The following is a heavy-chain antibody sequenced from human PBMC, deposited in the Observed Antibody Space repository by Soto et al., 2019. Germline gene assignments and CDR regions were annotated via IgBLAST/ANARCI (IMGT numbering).Heavy chain of an antibody. Sequence: ASVKVSCKASGYTFTGYYMHWVRQAPGQGLEWMGWINPNSGGTNYAQKFQGRVTMTRDTSISTAYMELSRLRSDDTAVYYCARDRSSSFHYYYGMDVWGQGTTVTVSS. CDR2: INPNSGGT. J-gene: IGHJ6*02. CDR3: ARDRSSSFHYYYGMDV. V-gene: IGHV1-2*02. CDR1: GYTFTGYY. D-gene: IGHD6-6*01.